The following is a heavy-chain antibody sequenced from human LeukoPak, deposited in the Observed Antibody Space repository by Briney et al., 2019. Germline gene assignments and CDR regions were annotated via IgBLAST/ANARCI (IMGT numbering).Heavy chain of an antibody. D-gene: IGHD5-24*01. CDR1: GFTFSSYW. V-gene: IGHV3-74*01. Sequence: GGSLRLSCAASGFTFSSYWTHWVRQAPGKGLVWVSRINSDGSSTSYADSVKGRFTISRDNAKNTLYLQMNSLRAEDTAVYYCAREMATMGPYYYGMDVWGQGTTVTVSS. CDR3: AREMATMGPYYYGMDV. J-gene: IGHJ6*02. CDR2: INSDGSST.